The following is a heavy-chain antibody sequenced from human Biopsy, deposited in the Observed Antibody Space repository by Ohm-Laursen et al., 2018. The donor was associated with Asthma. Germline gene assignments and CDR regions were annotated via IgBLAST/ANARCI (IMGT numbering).Heavy chain of an antibody. J-gene: IGHJ4*02. V-gene: IGHV3-30-3*01. D-gene: IGHD5-12*01. CDR2: ISYDGTNT. Sequence: SSLRLSCAASGFMFSDYVFHWVRQAPGKGLEWVAIISYDGTNTYYADSVKGRFTISRDNSKNTLYLQMNGLKAEDTAVYYCARGSPSGSDFDYYYFDYWGQGSLVTVSS. CDR1: GFMFSDYV. CDR3: ARGSPSGSDFDYYYFDY.